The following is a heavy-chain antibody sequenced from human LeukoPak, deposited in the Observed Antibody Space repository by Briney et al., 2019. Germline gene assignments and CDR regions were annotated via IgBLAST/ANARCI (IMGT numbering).Heavy chain of an antibody. CDR1: GGSISSSSYY. J-gene: IGHJ4*02. CDR3: ARTSSSGLVGGYYFDY. D-gene: IGHD6-19*01. V-gene: IGHV4-39*07. Sequence: SETLSLTCTVSGGSISSSSYYWGWIRQPPGKGLEWIGSISYSGSTYYNPSLKSRVTISVDTSKNQFSLKLSSVTAADTAVYYCARTSSSGLVGGYYFDYWGQGTLVTVSS. CDR2: ISYSGST.